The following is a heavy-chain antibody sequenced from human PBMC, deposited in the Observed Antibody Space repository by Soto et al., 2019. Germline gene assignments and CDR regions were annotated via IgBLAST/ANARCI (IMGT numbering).Heavy chain of an antibody. V-gene: IGHV4-34*01. CDR1: GGSFSGYY. CDR3: ARVPSP. CDR2: IYHSGST. J-gene: IGHJ5*02. Sequence: SATLSLTCAVSGGSFSGYYWSWIRQPPGKGLEWIGYIYHSGSTYYNPSLKSRVTISVDRSKNQFSLKLSSVTAADTAVYYCARVPSPWGQGTLVTVSS.